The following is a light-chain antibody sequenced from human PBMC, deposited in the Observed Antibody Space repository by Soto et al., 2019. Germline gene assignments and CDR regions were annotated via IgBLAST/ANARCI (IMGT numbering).Light chain of an antibody. V-gene: IGKV3-20*01. Sequence: EIVLTQSPGTLSLSPGERATLSCRASQSVSSSYLAWYQQRPGQAPRLLIYGASSRATGIPDRFSGSGYGTDFTLTISRLESEDFAVYYCQQYGSSPPALCFGGGTKVEIK. CDR2: GAS. J-gene: IGKJ4*01. CDR1: QSVSSSY. CDR3: QQYGSSPPALC.